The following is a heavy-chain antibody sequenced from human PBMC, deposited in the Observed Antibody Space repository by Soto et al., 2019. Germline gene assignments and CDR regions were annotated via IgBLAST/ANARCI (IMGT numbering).Heavy chain of an antibody. CDR3: AKDPSTGSADF. V-gene: IGHV3-23*01. Sequence: VGSVRLSCAASGFSFSDFGMTWVRQAPGKGLEWVSTIHREGTNTHYADSVKGRFTISRDNSKDTLYLEMNSLRAEDTAIYFCAKDPSTGSADFWGQGTLVTVSS. D-gene: IGHD3-9*01. CDR1: GFSFSDFG. CDR2: IHREGTNT. J-gene: IGHJ4*02.